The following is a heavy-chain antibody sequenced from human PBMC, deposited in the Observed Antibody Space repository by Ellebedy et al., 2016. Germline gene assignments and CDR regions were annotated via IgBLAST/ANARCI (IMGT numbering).Heavy chain of an antibody. CDR3: ARGDNYDPLEY. CDR2: MHPYSGDT. D-gene: IGHD3-3*01. J-gene: IGHJ4*02. CDR1: GYSFTSYD. V-gene: IGHV1-8*01. Sequence: ASVKVSXKASGYSFTSYDINWVRQATGQGLEWMGRMHPYSGDTGYARKFQGRVTMTRNTAISTAYMELSSLRSEDTAVYYCARGDNYDPLEYWGQGTLVTVSS.